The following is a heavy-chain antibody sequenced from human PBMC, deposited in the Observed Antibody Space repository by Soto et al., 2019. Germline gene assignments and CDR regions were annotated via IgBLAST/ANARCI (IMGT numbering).Heavy chain of an antibody. CDR2: IIPIFGTA. Sequence: VKVSCKASGGTFSSYAISWVRQAPGQGLEWMGGIIPIFGTANYAQKFQGRVTITADESTSTAYMELSSLRSEDTAVYYCARDLVPAAFARKGGYYYYGMDVWGQGTTVTVSS. J-gene: IGHJ6*02. CDR1: GGTFSSYA. V-gene: IGHV1-69*13. CDR3: ARDLVPAAFARKGGYYYYGMDV. D-gene: IGHD2-2*01.